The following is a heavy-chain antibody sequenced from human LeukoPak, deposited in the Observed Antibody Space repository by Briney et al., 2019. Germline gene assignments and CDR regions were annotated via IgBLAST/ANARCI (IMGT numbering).Heavy chain of an antibody. J-gene: IGHJ4*02. V-gene: IGHV4-34*01. CDR2: INHSEST. CDR1: GGSFSGYY. CDR3: ARGIRWSKGFDY. Sequence: SETLSLTCAVYGGSFSGYYWSWIRQPPGKGLEWIGEINHSESTHYNPSLKSRVTISVETSKNQFSLKLTAVTAADTAGYYCARGIRWSKGFDYWGQGTLVTVSS. D-gene: IGHD2-15*01.